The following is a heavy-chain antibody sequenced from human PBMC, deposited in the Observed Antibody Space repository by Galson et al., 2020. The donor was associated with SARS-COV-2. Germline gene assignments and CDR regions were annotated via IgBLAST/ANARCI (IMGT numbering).Heavy chain of an antibody. CDR1: GGSISRYY. V-gene: IGHV4-59*08. CDR2: IYYTGST. D-gene: IGHD3-22*01. CDR3: AGVTNYYDGRGYPKRWVEK. J-gene: IGHJ4*02. Sequence: SETLSLTCTVSGGSISRYYWSWIRQPPGKGLEWIGYIYYTGSTNYNPSLKGRFTMSADTSKTQFSRKLTSVTAADPAVYYCAGVTNYYDGRGYPKRWVEKWGQGTLVTVSS.